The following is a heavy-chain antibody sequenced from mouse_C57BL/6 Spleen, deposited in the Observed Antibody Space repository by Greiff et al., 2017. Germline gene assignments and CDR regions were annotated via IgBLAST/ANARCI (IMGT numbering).Heavy chain of an antibody. J-gene: IGHJ4*01. CDR1: GYTFTSYW. CDR3: ARGYYDSSSYARDY. CDR2: IDPNSGGT. V-gene: IGHV1-72*01. D-gene: IGHD1-1*01. Sequence: QVHVKQPGAELVKPGASVKLSCKASGYTFTSYWMHWVKQRPGRGLEWIGRIDPNSGGTKYNEKFKSKATLTVDKPSSTAYMQLSSLTSEDSAVXYCARGYYDSSSYARDYWGQGTSVTVSS.